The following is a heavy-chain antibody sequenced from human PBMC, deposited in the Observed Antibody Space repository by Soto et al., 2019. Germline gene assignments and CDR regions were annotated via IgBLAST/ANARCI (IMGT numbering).Heavy chain of an antibody. V-gene: IGHV4-4*01. CDR1: GGSFTSNNW. J-gene: IGHJ4*02. CDR2: IYRTGST. D-gene: IGHD3-16*02. CDR3: ARYRFSGKRWSKFDY. Sequence: LSLTCAVSGGSFTSNNWWTWVRQPPGQGLEWIGEIYRTGSTNYNPSLKSRVTISLDKSENQFSLKVTSLTAADTAVYFCARYRFSGKRWSKFDYWGQGSLVTVSS.